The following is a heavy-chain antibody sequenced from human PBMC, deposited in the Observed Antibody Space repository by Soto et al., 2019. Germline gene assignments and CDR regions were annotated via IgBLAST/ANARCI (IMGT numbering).Heavy chain of an antibody. V-gene: IGHV3-23*01. D-gene: IGHD3-10*01. CDR3: AKFAPPFLMVRGGPFDY. Sequence: EVQLLESGGGLVQPGGSLRLSCAASGFTFSSYAMSWVRQAPGKGLEWVSAISGSGGSTYYADSVKGLFTISRNSSKNTLYLLMNSLRAEDTAVYYCAKFAPPFLMVRGGPFDYWGQGTLVTVSS. CDR2: ISGSGGST. CDR1: GFTFSSYA. J-gene: IGHJ4*02.